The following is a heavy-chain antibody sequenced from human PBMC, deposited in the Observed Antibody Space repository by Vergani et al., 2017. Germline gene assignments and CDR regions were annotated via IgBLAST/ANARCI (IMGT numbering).Heavy chain of an antibody. V-gene: IGHV3-30*18. CDR1: GFTFSSYG. D-gene: IGHD3-22*01. CDR3: AKXPGRIEEYYYDPPFPEY. Sequence: QVQLVESGGGVVQPGRSLRLSCAASGFTFSSYGMHWVRQAPGKGLEWVAVISYDGSNKYYADSVKGRFTIARDNSKNTLYLQMNSLRAEDTAVYYCAKXPGRIEEYYYDPPFPEYWGQGTLVTVSS. CDR2: ISYDGSNK. J-gene: IGHJ4*02.